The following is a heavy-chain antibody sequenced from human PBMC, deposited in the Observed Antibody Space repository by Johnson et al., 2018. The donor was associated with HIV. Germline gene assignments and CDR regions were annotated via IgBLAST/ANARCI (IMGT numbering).Heavy chain of an antibody. D-gene: IGHD3-22*01. J-gene: IGHJ6*02. CDR2: ISYDGSNK. V-gene: IGHV3-30*04. CDR1: GFTFSSYA. CDR3: ARDRGYYDI. Sequence: QVQLVESGGGVVQPGRSLRLSCAASGFTFSSYAMHWVRQAPGKGLEWVAVISYDGSNKYYADSVKGRFTISRDNSKNTLYLQMNSLRAEDTAVYYCARDRGYYDIWGQGTTVTVSS.